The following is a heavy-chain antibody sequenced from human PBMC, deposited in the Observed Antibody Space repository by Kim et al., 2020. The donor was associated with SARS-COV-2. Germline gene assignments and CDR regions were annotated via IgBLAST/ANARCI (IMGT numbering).Heavy chain of an antibody. CDR3: ARVYSSSLYYFDY. V-gene: IGHV3-53*01. D-gene: IGHD6-6*01. CDR2: IYSGGST. Sequence: GGSLRLSCAASGFTVSSNYMSWVRQAPGKGLEWVSVIYSGGSTYYADSVKGRFTISRDNSKNTLYLQMNSLRAEDTAVYYCARVYSSSLYYFDYWGQGTLVTVSS. CDR1: GFTVSSNY. J-gene: IGHJ4*02.